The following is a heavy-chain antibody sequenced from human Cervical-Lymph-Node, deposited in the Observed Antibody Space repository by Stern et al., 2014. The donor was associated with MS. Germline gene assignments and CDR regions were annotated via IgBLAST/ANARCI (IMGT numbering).Heavy chain of an antibody. CDR2: LNPTRGGT. CDR3: TRALRIADRPSPGGHWFDP. Sequence: AQLVESGAEVEKPGASVKVSCKASGYIFTDYYLHWVRQAPGQGLEWLGRLNPTRGGTSYAQSFQGRVTLTRDTSITTAYMDLSRLTSDDTAVYYCTRALRIADRPSPGGHWFDPWGQGTLVIVSS. J-gene: IGHJ5*02. D-gene: IGHD6-6*01. V-gene: IGHV1-2*02. CDR1: GYIFTDYY.